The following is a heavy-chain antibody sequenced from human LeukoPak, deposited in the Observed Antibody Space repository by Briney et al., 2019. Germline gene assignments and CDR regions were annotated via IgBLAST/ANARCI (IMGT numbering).Heavy chain of an antibody. V-gene: IGHV3-21*01. CDR2: ISSSSSYI. CDR3: ARLYGSGRIDY. J-gene: IGHJ4*02. Sequence: GGSLRLSCAASGFTFSSYSMNWVRQAPGKGLEWVSSISSSSSYIYYADSVKGRFTISRDNAKNSLYLQVNSLRAEDTAVYYCARLYGSGRIDYWGQGTLVTVSS. CDR1: GFTFSSYS. D-gene: IGHD3-10*01.